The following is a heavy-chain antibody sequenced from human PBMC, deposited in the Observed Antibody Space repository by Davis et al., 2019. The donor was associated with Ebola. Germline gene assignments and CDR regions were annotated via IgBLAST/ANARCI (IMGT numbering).Heavy chain of an antibody. J-gene: IGHJ6*03. CDR1: GYTFTSYY. CDR2: INPSGGNT. Sequence: ASVKVSCKASGYTFTSYYMHWVRQAPGQGLEWMGIINPSGGNTNYAQKFQERVTITRDMSTSTAYMELSSLRSEDTAVYYCAADIYGDDAYYYYMDVWGKGTTVTVSS. CDR3: AADIYGDDAYYYYMDV. D-gene: IGHD4-17*01. V-gene: IGHV1-46*01.